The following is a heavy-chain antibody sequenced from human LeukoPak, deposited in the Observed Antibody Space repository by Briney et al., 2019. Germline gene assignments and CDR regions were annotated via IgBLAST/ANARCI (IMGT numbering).Heavy chain of an antibody. Sequence: SVTLSLTCTVSGGAVNSYYWSWIRQTPGKGLEWIGYISHSGNTDYAPSLKSRVTMSLDTSKNQFSLKLSSVTAADTALYYCARTAGDGQLLFNKPDDYWGQGTLVTVSS. CDR2: ISHSGNT. J-gene: IGHJ4*02. V-gene: IGHV4-59*02. CDR1: GGAVNSYY. D-gene: IGHD2-2*01. CDR3: ARTAGDGQLLFNKPDDY.